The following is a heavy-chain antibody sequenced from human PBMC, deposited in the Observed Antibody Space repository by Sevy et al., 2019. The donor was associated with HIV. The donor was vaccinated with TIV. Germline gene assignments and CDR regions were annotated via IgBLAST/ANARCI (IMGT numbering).Heavy chain of an antibody. V-gene: IGHV4-59*08. J-gene: IGHJ4*02. CDR3: AGGNAWGRGYS. D-gene: IGHD1-26*01. Sequence: SETLSLTCTVSGGSITSLYWNWIRQPPGKGLEWIANIYYNGHINYNPSLKTRVTLSLATSKNQSSLRLGSVTAADTAMYYCAGGNAWGRGYSWGQGTLVTVSS. CDR2: IYYNGHI. CDR1: GGSITSLY.